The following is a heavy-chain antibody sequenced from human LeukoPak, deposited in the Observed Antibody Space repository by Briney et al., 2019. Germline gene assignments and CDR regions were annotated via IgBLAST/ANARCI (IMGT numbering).Heavy chain of an antibody. J-gene: IGHJ4*02. CDR2: VDPEYGET. V-gene: IGHV1-24*01. Sequence: RASVKVSCKVSGYTLTELSMHWVRQTPGKWREFMGGVDPEYGETIYAQKFQGRATMTENTSTDTAYMELSSLRSGHTAVYYCATALTFGASYLGISASHDHYWGQGTLVTVSS. CDR1: GYTLTELS. D-gene: IGHD1-26*01. CDR3: ATALTFGASYLGISASHDHY.